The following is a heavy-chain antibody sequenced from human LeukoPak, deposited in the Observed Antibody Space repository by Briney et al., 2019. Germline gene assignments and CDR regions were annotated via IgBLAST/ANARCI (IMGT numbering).Heavy chain of an antibody. V-gene: IGHV3-23*01. J-gene: IGHJ5*02. CDR3: AKEGVAAAGTRQAFFDP. Sequence: PGGSLRLSCAASGFTFSSYAMSWVRQPPGKGLEWVSAISGSGSSTYYPYSVKGRFTISRDNSNNTLYLQMNSLRAEDTAVYYCAKEGVAAAGTRQAFFDPWGQGTLVTVSS. CDR1: GFTFSSYA. D-gene: IGHD6-13*01. CDR2: ISGSGSST.